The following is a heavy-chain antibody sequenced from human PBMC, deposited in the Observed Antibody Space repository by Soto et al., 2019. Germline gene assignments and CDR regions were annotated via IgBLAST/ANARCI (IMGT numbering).Heavy chain of an antibody. CDR3: ARGVGYYGSGSYYNADYYGMDV. J-gene: IGHJ6*02. CDR1: GYTFTSYG. V-gene: IGHV1-18*01. CDR2: ISAYNGNT. D-gene: IGHD3-10*01. Sequence: QVQLVQSGAEVKKPVASVKVSCKASGYTFTSYGIIWVRQAPGQGLEWMGWISAYNGNTNYAQKLQGRVTMTTDTSTSTAYMELRSLRSDDTAVYYCARGVGYYGSGSYYNADYYGMDVWGQGTTVTVSS.